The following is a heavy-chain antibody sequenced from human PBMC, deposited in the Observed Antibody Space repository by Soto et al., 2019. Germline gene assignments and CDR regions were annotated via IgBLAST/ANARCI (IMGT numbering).Heavy chain of an antibody. CDR1: DYTFTNYG. Sequence: ASVKVSCKASDYTFTNYGISWVRQAPGQGLEWMGWISAYNGNTNYAQKLQGRVTMTTDTSTSTAYMELRSLRSDDTAVYYCARSSSGPPPDAFDIWGQGTMVT. CDR3: ARSSSGPPPDAFDI. J-gene: IGHJ3*02. CDR2: ISAYNGNT. D-gene: IGHD6-19*01. V-gene: IGHV1-18*01.